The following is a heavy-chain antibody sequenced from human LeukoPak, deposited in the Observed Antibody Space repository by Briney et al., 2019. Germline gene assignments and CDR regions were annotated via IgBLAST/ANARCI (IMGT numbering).Heavy chain of an antibody. Sequence: GGSLRLSCAASGFTFDDYAMHWVRQAPGKGLEWVSGISSNSGSIGYADSVKGRFSISRDNAKNSLYVQMNSLRAEDTALYYCAKNSRRYFDWFLFDIWGQGTMVTVSS. CDR2: ISSNSGSI. CDR1: GFTFDDYA. J-gene: IGHJ3*02. CDR3: AKNSRRYFDWFLFDI. D-gene: IGHD3-9*01. V-gene: IGHV3-9*01.